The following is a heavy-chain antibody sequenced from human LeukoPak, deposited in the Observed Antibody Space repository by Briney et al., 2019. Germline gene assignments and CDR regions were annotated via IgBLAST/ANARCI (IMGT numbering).Heavy chain of an antibody. CDR3: ARAHVQLWLHEPFDY. Sequence: SVKVSCKASGGTFSSYAISWVRQAPGQGLEWMGGIIPIFGTANYAQKFQGRVTITADESTSTAYMELSSLRSEDTAVYYCARAHVQLWLHEPFDYWGQGTLVTVSS. V-gene: IGHV1-69*01. CDR2: IIPIFGTA. D-gene: IGHD5-18*01. J-gene: IGHJ4*02. CDR1: GGTFSSYA.